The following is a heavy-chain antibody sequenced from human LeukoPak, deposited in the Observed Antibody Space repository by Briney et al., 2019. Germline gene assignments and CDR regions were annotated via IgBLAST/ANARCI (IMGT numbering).Heavy chain of an antibody. J-gene: IGHJ6*03. CDR3: ARMVRHRIYYYYYYMDV. CDR2: IYSGGST. Sequence: GGSLRLSCAASGFTVSSNYMSWVRQAPGKGLEWVSVIYSGGSTYYADSVKGRFTISRDNAKNSLYLQMNSLRAEDTAVYYCARMVRHRIYYYYYYMDVWGKGTTVTVSS. V-gene: IGHV3-53*01. CDR1: GFTVSSNY. D-gene: IGHD3-10*01.